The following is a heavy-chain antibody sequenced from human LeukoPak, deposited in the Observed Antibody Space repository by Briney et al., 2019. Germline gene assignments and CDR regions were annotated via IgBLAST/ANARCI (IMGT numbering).Heavy chain of an antibody. D-gene: IGHD6-19*01. Sequence: GGSLRLSCAGSGFTVSGSTMSWVRQPPGKGLEWVSTINANSGTTSYAASVRGRFTISRDNSKNTPYLQLNTLRADDTATYYCAKPISGGLAVTADWFHPWGQGTLVVVSS. J-gene: IGHJ5*01. CDR3: AKPISGGLAVTADWFHP. CDR1: GFTVSGST. V-gene: IGHV3-23*01. CDR2: INANSGTT.